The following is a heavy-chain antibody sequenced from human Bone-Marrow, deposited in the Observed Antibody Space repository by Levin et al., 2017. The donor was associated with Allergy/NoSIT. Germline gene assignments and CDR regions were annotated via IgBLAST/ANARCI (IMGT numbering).Heavy chain of an antibody. J-gene: IGHJ6*02. D-gene: IGHD4-11*01. V-gene: IGHV1-8*01. Sequence: PRASVKVSCKASGYTFTRNDIDWVRQATGQGLEWMGWMNPKSGNTGYAQKFQGRVTMTRNTPTGTAYMELSSLRSDDTAVYYCARHDYPGFGSYGMDVWGQGTTVTVFS. CDR3: ARHDYPGFGSYGMDV. CDR2: MNPKSGNT. CDR1: GYTFTRND.